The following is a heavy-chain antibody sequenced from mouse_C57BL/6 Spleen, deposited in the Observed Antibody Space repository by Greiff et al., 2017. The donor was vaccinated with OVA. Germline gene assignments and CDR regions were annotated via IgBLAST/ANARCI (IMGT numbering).Heavy chain of an antibody. CDR3: ARAPYYYGSSPDWFAY. Sequence: EVQGVESGGGLVKPGGSLKLSCAASGFTFSSYAMSWVRQTPEKRLEWVATISDGGSSTYYPDNVKGRFTISRDNAKNNLYLQMSHRKSEDTAMYYCARAPYYYGSSPDWFAYWGQGTLVTVSA. D-gene: IGHD1-1*01. CDR1: GFTFSSYA. V-gene: IGHV5-4*01. CDR2: ISDGGSST. J-gene: IGHJ3*01.